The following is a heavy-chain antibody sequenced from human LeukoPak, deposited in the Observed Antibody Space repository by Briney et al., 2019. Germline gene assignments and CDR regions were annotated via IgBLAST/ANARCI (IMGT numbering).Heavy chain of an antibody. V-gene: IGHV4-4*02. D-gene: IGHD3-3*02. CDR3: ARGRAFFD. CDR2: INHSGST. CDR1: GGSISSSNW. Sequence: PSETLSLTCAVSGGSISSSNWWSWVRQPPGKGLEWIGEINHSGSTNYNPSLKSRVTISIDTSKNQFSLRLSSVTAADTAVYYCARGRAFFDWGQGTLVIVSS. J-gene: IGHJ4*02.